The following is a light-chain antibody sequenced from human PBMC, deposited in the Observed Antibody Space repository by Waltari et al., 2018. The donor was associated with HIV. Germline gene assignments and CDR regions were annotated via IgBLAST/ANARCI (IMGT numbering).Light chain of an antibody. CDR2: RNN. J-gene: IGLJ3*02. CDR3: AAWDDSLSGWV. CDR1: SHNIGSND. Sequence: QSVLTQPPSASGTPGQRVTISCSGSSHNIGSNDVNWYQQLPGTAPKLLIYRNNQRPSGVPDRFSGSKSGTSASLAISGLRSEDEADYYCAAWDDSLSGWVFGGGTKLTVL. V-gene: IGLV1-47*01.